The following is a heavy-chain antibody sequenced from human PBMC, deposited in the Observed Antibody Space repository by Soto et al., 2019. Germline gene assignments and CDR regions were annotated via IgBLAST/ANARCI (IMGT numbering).Heavy chain of an antibody. D-gene: IGHD3-22*01. CDR1: GGSISSGGYY. CDR2: IYYSGST. J-gene: IGHJ4*02. Sequence: QVQLQESGPGLVKPSQTLSLTCTVSGGSISSGGYYWSWIRQHPGKGLEWIGYIYYSGSTYYNPSLKSRVTISVDTSKNQFSLKLSSVTAADTAVYYCARGVDSPLYYDSSGYYYFDYWGQGTLVTVSS. CDR3: ARGVDSPLYYDSSGYYYFDY. V-gene: IGHV4-31*03.